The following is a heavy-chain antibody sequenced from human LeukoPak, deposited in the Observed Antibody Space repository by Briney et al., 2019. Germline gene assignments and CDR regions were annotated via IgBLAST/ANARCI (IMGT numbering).Heavy chain of an antibody. CDR2: ISASDGTT. V-gene: IGHV1-18*01. J-gene: IGHJ4*02. CDR1: GYSFSIYG. D-gene: IGHD4-17*01. Sequence: ASVTVSCKASGYSFSIYGITWARQAPGQGLEYLGWISASDGTTNYAQKVQDRITMTTDTSTSTAYLELRSLRSEDTAVYYCARCGAAVTTHFSHWGQGTLVTVSS. CDR3: ARCGAAVTTHFSH.